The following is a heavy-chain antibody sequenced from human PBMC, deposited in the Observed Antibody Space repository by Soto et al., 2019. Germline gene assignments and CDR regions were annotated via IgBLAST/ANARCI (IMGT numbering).Heavy chain of an antibody. J-gene: IGHJ4*02. V-gene: IGHV4-59*01. Sequence: PSETLSLTCTVSGGSISSCYWSWIRQPPGKGLEGIGYIYYSGGTNYNPSFKSRGTISVDTTKNQFSLKLSSVTAADTAVDYCALGGEPWSFDYWGQGTLVTVSS. CDR3: ALGGEPWSFDY. CDR2: IYYSGGT. D-gene: IGHD5-18*01. CDR1: GGSISSCY.